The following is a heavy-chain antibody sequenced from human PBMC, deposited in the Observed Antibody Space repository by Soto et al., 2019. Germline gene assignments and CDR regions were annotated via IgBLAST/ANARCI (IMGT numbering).Heavy chain of an antibody. CDR1: GGSFNKYY. D-gene: IGHD6-19*01. CDR3: ARSGWADYYYYGMDV. Sequence: SGTLSLTCAVFGGSFNKYYWSWVRRPPGKGLEWIGEIYHSRTTNYNPSLKSRVTISVDKSKNQFSLKLSSVTAADTAVYYCARSGWADYYYYGMDVWGQGTTVTVSS. CDR2: IYHSRTT. V-gene: IGHV4-34*01. J-gene: IGHJ6*02.